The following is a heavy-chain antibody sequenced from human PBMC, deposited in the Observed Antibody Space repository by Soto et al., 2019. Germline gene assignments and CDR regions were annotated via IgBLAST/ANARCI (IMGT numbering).Heavy chain of an antibody. CDR3: TRHVEIAAAGTPDYYYYYGMDV. CDR1: GFTFSSYW. CDR2: INSDGSST. Sequence: GGSLRLSCAASGFTFSSYWMHWVRQAPGKGLVWVSRINSDGSSTSYADSVKGRFTISRDNAKNTLYLQMNSLRAEDTAVYYCTRHVEIAAAGTPDYYYYYGMDVWGQGTTVTVSS. J-gene: IGHJ6*02. D-gene: IGHD6-13*01. V-gene: IGHV3-74*01.